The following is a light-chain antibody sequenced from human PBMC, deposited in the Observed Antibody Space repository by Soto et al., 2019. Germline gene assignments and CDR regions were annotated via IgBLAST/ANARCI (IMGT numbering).Light chain of an antibody. CDR2: DAS. J-gene: IGKJ3*01. Sequence: EIVMTHSPDTVSVSPGERATLSCRASQSVSSYLAWYQQKPGQAPRLLIYDASNRATGIPARFSGSGSGTDFTLTISSLEPEDFAVHYCQQRSNWPLTFGPGTKVDIK. CDR1: QSVSSY. CDR3: QQRSNWPLT. V-gene: IGKV3-11*01.